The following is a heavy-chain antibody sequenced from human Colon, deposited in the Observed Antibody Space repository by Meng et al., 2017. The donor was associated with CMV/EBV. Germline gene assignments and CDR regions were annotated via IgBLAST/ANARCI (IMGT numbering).Heavy chain of an antibody. CDR2: MYSSGTA. V-gene: IGHV4-61*08. Sequence: SETLSLTCNVSGDSLNTRDYYWTWVRQPPGKTLEYIGYMYSSGTANYNPSLGSRLTISVDTSKNQFSMSLTSVTAADTATYYCARVNARIPGALKDWGQGLLVTVSS. D-gene: IGHD4/OR15-4a*01. CDR3: ARVNARIPGALKD. J-gene: IGHJ4*02. CDR1: GDSLNTRDYY.